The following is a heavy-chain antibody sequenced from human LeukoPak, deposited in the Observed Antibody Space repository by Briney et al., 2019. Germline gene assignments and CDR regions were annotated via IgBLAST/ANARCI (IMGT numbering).Heavy chain of an antibody. J-gene: IGHJ4*02. CDR3: ASYIAAAGKGNSDY. CDR1: GFTVSSNY. V-gene: IGHV3-66*01. CDR2: IYGGGST. Sequence: GGSLRLSCAASGFTVSSNYMSWVRQAPGKGLEWVSVIYGGGSTYYADSVKGRFTISRDNSKNTLYLQMNSLRAEDTAVYYCASYIAAAGKGNSDYWGQGTLVTVSS. D-gene: IGHD6-13*01.